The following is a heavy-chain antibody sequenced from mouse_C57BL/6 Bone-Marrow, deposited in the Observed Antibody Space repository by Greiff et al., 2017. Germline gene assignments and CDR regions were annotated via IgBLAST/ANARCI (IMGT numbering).Heavy chain of an antibody. J-gene: IGHJ4*01. CDR2: ISSGSSTI. D-gene: IGHD1-1*01. Sequence: EVKLQESGGGLVKPGGSLKLSCAASGFTFSDYGMHWVRQAPEKGLEWVAYISSGSSTIYYADTVKGRFTISRDNAKNTLFLQMTSLRSEDTAMYYCARIDLCFYAMDYWGQGTSGTVSS. CDR1: GFTFSDYG. V-gene: IGHV5-17*01. CDR3: ARIDLCFYAMDY.